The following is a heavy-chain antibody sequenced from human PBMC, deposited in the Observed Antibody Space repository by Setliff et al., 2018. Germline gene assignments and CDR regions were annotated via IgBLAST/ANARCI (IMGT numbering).Heavy chain of an antibody. J-gene: IGHJ4*02. D-gene: IGHD3-10*01. CDR1: GGSISSISYY. CDR2: VYDSGTT. Sequence: PSETLSLTCTVPGGSISSISYYWGWIRQPPGKGLEWIGTVYDSGTTYYSPSLKSRVTISVDTSNNQFSLKLNSVTAADTAVYFCARAGVFLWFGELLPQYYFDYWGQGNLVTVSS. V-gene: IGHV4-39*07. CDR3: ARAGVFLWFGELLPQYYFDY.